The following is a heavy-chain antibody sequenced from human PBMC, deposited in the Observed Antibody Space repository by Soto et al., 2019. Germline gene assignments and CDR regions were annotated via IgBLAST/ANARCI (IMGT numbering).Heavy chain of an antibody. V-gene: IGHV1-69*02. D-gene: IGHD5-12*01. J-gene: IGHJ5*02. CDR3: AWGYPRFNWLDP. CDR2: IIPILGIA. CDR1: GGTFSSYT. Sequence: QVQLVQSGAEVKKPGSSVKVSCKASGGTFSSYTISWVRQAPGQGLEWMGRIIPILGIANYAQKFQGRVTITADKSTSTAYMELRSLRSEDTAVYYCAWGYPRFNWLDPWGQGTLVTVSS.